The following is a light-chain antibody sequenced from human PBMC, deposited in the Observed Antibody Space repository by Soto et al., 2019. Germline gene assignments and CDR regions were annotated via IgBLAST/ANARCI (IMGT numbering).Light chain of an antibody. CDR1: QGINSF. CDR2: DAS. J-gene: IGKJ4*01. V-gene: IGKV1-33*01. CDR3: QQYDNLPLT. Sequence: DIQLIQSPSSLSASVGDRVTITCRVSQGINSFLNWYQQKPGKAPNLLIYDASNLPAGVPARFSGGGSGTEFTLSISTLQPEDFATYYCQQYDNLPLTFGGGTKVDIK.